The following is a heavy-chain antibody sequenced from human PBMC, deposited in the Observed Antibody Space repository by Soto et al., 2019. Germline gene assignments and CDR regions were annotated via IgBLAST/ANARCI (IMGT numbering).Heavy chain of an antibody. D-gene: IGHD6-13*01. J-gene: IGHJ4*02. V-gene: IGHV4-39*01. CDR2: IYYSGST. Sequence: NPSETLSLTCTVSGGSISSSSYYWGWIRQPPGKGLEWIGSIYYSGSTYYNPSLKSRVTISVDTSKNQFSLKLSSVTAADTAVYYCARHRTPLGYFDYWGQGTLVTVSS. CDR1: GGSISSSSYY. CDR3: ARHRTPLGYFDY.